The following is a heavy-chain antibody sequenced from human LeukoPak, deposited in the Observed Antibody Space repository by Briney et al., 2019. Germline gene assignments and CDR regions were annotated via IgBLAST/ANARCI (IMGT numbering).Heavy chain of an antibody. V-gene: IGHV4-59*02. D-gene: IGHD2-8*02. CDR3: AREGLVGAFDI. Sequence: GSLRLSCAASGFTVSSNYMSWVRQAPGKGLEWIGYIYHSGSTNYNPSLKSRVTISVDTSKNQFSLKLSSVTAADTAVYYCAREGLVGAFDIWGQGTMVTVSS. CDR1: GFTVSSNY. CDR2: IYHSGST. J-gene: IGHJ3*02.